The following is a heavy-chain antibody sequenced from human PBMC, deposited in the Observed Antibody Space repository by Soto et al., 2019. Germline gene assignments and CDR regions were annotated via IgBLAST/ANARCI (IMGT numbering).Heavy chain of an antibody. V-gene: IGHV3-23*01. CDR1: GFTFSSYA. J-gene: IGHJ4*02. CDR2: LSGSGFNA. CDR3: AKHLKVY. Sequence: SLRLSCAASGFTFSSYAMTWVRQAPGKGLEYVSTLSGSGFNAYYADSVKGRFTISRDNSKNTLYLLMNSLRVEDTAIYYCAKHLKVYWGQGTQVTVSS.